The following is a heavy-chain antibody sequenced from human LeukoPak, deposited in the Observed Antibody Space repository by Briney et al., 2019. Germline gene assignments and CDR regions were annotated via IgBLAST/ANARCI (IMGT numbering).Heavy chain of an antibody. Sequence: GASVKVSCKASGYTLNDYYMHWVRQAPGQGLDWMGWIKPKNGDTNYSPKFQGRVTMTRDTSINTVYMELSRLRSDDTAVYYCAREMAVTMVRGARGFDYWGQGTLVTVSS. CDR2: IKPKNGDT. CDR1: GYTLNDYY. D-gene: IGHD3-10*01. CDR3: AREMAVTMVRGARGFDY. J-gene: IGHJ4*02. V-gene: IGHV1-2*02.